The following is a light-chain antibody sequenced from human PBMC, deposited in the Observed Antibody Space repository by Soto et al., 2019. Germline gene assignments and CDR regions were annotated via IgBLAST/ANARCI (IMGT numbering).Light chain of an antibody. J-gene: IGLJ2*01. Sequence: QSALTQPASVSGSPGQSITISCTGTSGDVGGYNLVSWYRQHPGKAPKVMIYEDTKRPSGVSNRFSGSKFGNTASLTISGLQGGGGADYFRCSNAGSSVIFGGGTKLTVL. CDR2: EDT. V-gene: IGLV2-23*01. CDR1: SGDVGGYNL. CDR3: CSNAGSSVI.